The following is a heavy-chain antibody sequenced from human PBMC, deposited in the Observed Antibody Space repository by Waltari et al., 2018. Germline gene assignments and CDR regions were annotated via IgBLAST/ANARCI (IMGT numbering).Heavy chain of an antibody. V-gene: IGHV3-53*01. Sequence: EVQLVQSGGGLMQPGGSLSFSWAASGPGVRTSYMPWFRRGPGKGLEWVSLLYSSGDTHYADSVTGRFTVSRDDSHNTLFLQMSGLRAEDTAVYYCASGNLESSGYYNFWGQGTLVTVSS. CDR3: ASGNLESSGYYNF. CDR2: LYSSGDT. D-gene: IGHD5-12*01. CDR1: GPGVRTSY. J-gene: IGHJ4*02.